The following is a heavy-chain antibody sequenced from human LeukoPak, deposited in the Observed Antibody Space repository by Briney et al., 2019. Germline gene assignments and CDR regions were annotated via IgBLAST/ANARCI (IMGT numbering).Heavy chain of an antibody. Sequence: PGGSLRLSCAASGFTVSSNYMSWVRQAPGKGLEWVSVIYSGGSTYYADSAKGRFTISRDNSKNTLYLQMNSLRAEDTAVYYCARLTSLGYSSSYPFYFDYWGQGTLVTVSS. CDR1: GFTVSSNY. V-gene: IGHV3-66*04. CDR3: ARLTSLGYSSSYPFYFDY. D-gene: IGHD5-18*01. J-gene: IGHJ4*02. CDR2: IYSGGST.